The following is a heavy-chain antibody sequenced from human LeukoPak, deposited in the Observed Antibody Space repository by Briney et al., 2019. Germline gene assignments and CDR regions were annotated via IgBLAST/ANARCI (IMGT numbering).Heavy chain of an antibody. D-gene: IGHD2-15*01. Sequence: PSETLSLTCTVSGYSISSDYYWGWIRQPPGKGLEWIGSIYHSGSTYYNPSLKSRVTILVDTSKNQFSLKLSSVTAADTAIYYCARGVVADYWGQGTLVTVSS. V-gene: IGHV4-38-2*02. J-gene: IGHJ4*02. CDR1: GYSISSDYY. CDR3: ARGVVADY. CDR2: IYHSGST.